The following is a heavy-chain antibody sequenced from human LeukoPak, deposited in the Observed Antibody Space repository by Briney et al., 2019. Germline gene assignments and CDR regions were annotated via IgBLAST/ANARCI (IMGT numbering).Heavy chain of an antibody. D-gene: IGHD5-12*01. CDR2: FDTEDGAT. J-gene: IGHJ4*02. V-gene: IGHV1-24*01. CDR1: GYTLTELS. CDR3: ATVVLYGGYYFDY. Sequence: ASVKVSCKVSGYTLTELSMHWVRQPPGKGLEWMGGFDTEDGATIYAQKFQGRVTMTEDTSTDTAYMELSSLRSDDTAVYYYATVVLYGGYYFDYWGQGTLVTVSS.